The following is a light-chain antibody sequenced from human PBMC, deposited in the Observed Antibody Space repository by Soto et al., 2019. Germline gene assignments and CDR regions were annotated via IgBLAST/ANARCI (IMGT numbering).Light chain of an antibody. CDR2: EHN. CDR1: SGSNASNY. J-gene: IGLJ2*01. CDR3: QSYDSSIPVV. Sequence: NFMLTQPHSVSESPGKTVTISCTRSSGSNASNYVQWYQQRPGSAPTTVIYEHNQRPSGVPDRFSGSIDSSSNSASLTISGLKTEDEADYYCQSYDSSIPVVFGGGTKLTVL. V-gene: IGLV6-57*04.